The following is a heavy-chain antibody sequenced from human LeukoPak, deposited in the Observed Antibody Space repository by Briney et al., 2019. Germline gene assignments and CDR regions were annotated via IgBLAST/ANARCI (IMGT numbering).Heavy chain of an antibody. J-gene: IGHJ4*02. D-gene: IGHD6-19*01. V-gene: IGHV3-48*03. Sequence: PGGSLRLSCAASGFTLSSYEMNWVRQAPGKGLEWVSDISSSGSTIYYADSVKGRFTISRDNAKNSLYLQMNSLRAEDTAVYYCASLSAVAGTSVVDYWGQGTLVTVSS. CDR2: ISSSGSTI. CDR3: ASLSAVAGTSVVDY. CDR1: GFTLSSYE.